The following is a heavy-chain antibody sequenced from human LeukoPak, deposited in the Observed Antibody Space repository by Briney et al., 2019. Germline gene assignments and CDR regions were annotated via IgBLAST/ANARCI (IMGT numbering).Heavy chain of an antibody. J-gene: IGHJ4*02. V-gene: IGHV3-30*04. CDR2: ISYDGNNE. CDR3: ATSGYNIGWSQMDN. D-gene: IGHD6-19*01. Sequence: GGSLRLSCAAAGLTFSSYAMHWVRQAPGKGLEWVAVISYDGNNEDHAESVRGRFTISRDNSKNTLYLQMNSLRPEDTAVYYCATSGYNIGWSQMDNWGQGTLVTVSS. CDR1: GLTFSSYA.